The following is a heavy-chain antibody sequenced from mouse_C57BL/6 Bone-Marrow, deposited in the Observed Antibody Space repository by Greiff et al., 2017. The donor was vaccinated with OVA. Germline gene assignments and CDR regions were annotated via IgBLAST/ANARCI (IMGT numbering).Heavy chain of an antibody. Sequence: EVQLVESGGGLVKPGGSLKLSCAASGFTFSSYAISWVRQTPEKRLEWVATISDGGSYTYYPDNVKGRFTISRDNAKNNLYLQMSHLKSEDTAMYYCARNWPWFAYWGQGTLVTVSA. CDR1: GFTFSSYA. J-gene: IGHJ3*01. CDR3: ARNWPWFAY. D-gene: IGHD4-1*01. V-gene: IGHV5-4*01. CDR2: ISDGGSYT.